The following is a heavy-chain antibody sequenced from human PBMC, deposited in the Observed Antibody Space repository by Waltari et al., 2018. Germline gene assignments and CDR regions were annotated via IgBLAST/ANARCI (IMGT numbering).Heavy chain of an antibody. V-gene: IGHV1-3*01. CDR2: INAGNGNT. J-gene: IGHJ4*02. D-gene: IGHD3-3*01. CDR1: GYTFTSYA. CDR3: ARPDYDFWSGYYDY. Sequence: QVQLVQSGAEVKKPGASVKVSCKASGYTFTSYAMHWVRQAPGQRLEWMGWINAGNGNTKDSQKFQGRVTITRDTSASTAYMELSSLRSEDTAVYYCARPDYDFWSGYYDYWGQGTLVTVSS.